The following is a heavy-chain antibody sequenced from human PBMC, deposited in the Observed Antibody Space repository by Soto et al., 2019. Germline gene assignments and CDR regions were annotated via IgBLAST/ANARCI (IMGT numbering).Heavy chain of an antibody. V-gene: IGHV3-53*01. D-gene: IGHD2-2*01. CDR3: ARALPVAKGGFDP. CDR1: GFTLSTYW. J-gene: IGHJ5*02. Sequence: PGGSLRLSCAASGFTLSTYWMHWVRQVPGKGLECVSVIYTAGGTNYADSVKGRFIISRDNSKNTLYLQMNSLRAEDTAVYYCARALPVAKGGFDPWGKGTLVT. CDR2: IYTAGGT.